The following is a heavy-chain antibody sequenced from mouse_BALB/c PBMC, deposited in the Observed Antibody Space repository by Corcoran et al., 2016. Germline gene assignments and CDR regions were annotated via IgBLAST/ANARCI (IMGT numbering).Heavy chain of an antibody. CDR3: ERWGISTCDY. CDR2: INPRSRGT. J-gene: IGHJ2*01. D-gene: IGHD1-1*01. CDR1: GDTFTDYN. V-gene: IGHV1-18*01. Sequence: EVLLQQSGPVLVKPGASVKITCKTSGDTFTDYNMDWVKQSHGQSLEWIGDINPRSRGTIYNQTFECSATLTVDRSSSTASMELRSLTTVDTAVYYGERWGISTCDYGRQGTTVTASS.